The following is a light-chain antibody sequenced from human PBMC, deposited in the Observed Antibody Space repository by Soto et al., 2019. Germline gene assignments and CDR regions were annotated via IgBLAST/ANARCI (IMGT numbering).Light chain of an antibody. J-gene: IGKJ5*01. CDR3: QQRSNWPPIT. Sequence: EIVLTQSPATLSLSPGERATLSCRASQSVSSYLAWHQHNPGRAPRLLIYDASNRATGIPARFSGSGSGTDFTLTISSLEPEDFAVYYCQQRSNWPPITFGQGTRLAIK. CDR1: QSVSSY. CDR2: DAS. V-gene: IGKV3-11*01.